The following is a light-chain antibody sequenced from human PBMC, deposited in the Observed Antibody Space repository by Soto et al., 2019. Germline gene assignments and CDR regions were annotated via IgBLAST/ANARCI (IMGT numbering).Light chain of an antibody. CDR3: QQYGSSPLT. CDR1: QSVSSSY. J-gene: IGKJ1*01. V-gene: IGKV3-20*01. Sequence: EIVLTQSPGTLSLSPGERATLSCRASQSVSSSYLAWYQQKPGQAPRLLIYGASSRATGIPDRFSGSGSGTDFTLTIRGLEPEDFAVYYCQQYGSSPLTFGQGTKVEIK. CDR2: GAS.